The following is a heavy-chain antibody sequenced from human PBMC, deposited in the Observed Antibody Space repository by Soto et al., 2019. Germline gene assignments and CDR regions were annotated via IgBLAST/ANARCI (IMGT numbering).Heavy chain of an antibody. D-gene: IGHD2-2*01. V-gene: IGHV3-23*01. CDR2: ISGSGVAT. J-gene: IGHJ4*02. Sequence: DVQLLESGGGLIQTGGSLRLSCSASEFMFSNYAMTWVRQAPGKGLEWVSSISGSGVATYYADSVKGRFTISRDNSKHTVSLQMTTLRDEDTAIYYCVNAMQQWRWVCDLWGQGTLVTVSS. CDR3: VNAMQQWRWVCDL. CDR1: EFMFSNYA.